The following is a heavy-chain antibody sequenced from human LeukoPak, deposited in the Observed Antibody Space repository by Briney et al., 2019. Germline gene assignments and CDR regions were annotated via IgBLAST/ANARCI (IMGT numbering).Heavy chain of an antibody. CDR3: ARGYSSGSFDY. Sequence: GGSLRLSCAASGFTVSSNYMSWVRQGPGKGLEWVSVIYSGGSTYYADSVKGRFTISRDNSKNTLYLQMNSLRAEDTAVYYCARGYSSGSFDYWGQGTLVTVSS. J-gene: IGHJ4*02. D-gene: IGHD6-19*01. V-gene: IGHV3-66*01. CDR2: IYSGGST. CDR1: GFTVSSNY.